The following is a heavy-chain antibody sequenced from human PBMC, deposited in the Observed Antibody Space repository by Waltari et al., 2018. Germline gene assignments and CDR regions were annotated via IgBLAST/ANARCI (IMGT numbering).Heavy chain of an antibody. CDR1: GGSIRSSSYY. Sequence: QLQLQESGPGLVKPSETLSLTCTVSGGSIRSSSYYWGWIRQPPGKGLEWIGSIYYSGSTYYNPSLKSRVTISVDTSKNQFSLKLSSVTAADTAVYYCARPSDSSGGFDYWGQGTLVTVSS. CDR2: IYYSGST. V-gene: IGHV4-39*01. CDR3: ARPSDSSGGFDY. D-gene: IGHD6-19*01. J-gene: IGHJ4*02.